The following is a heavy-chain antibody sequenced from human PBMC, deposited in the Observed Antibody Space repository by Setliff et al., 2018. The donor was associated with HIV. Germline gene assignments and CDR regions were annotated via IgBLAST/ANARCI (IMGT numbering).Heavy chain of an antibody. CDR1: GGSINRSNYY. J-gene: IGHJ4*02. D-gene: IGHD3-9*01. CDR2: ISYTGST. Sequence: SETLSLTCTVPGGSINRSNYYWGWIRQPPGKGLEWIGTISYTGSTYYDPSLKSRVTISLDTSKNQFFLKLSSVTAPDTAIYYCARQTWEYYDTLAGYYRSPKNFDSWGQGALVTVSS. V-gene: IGHV4-39*01. CDR3: ARQTWEYYDTLAGYYRSPKNFDS.